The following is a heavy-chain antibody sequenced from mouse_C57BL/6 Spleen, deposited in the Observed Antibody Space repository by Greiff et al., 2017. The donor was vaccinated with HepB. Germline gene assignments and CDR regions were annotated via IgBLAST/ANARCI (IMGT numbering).Heavy chain of an antibody. CDR2: IYPGDGDT. V-gene: IGHV1-82*01. CDR1: GYAFSSSW. D-gene: IGHD1-1*01. J-gene: IGHJ2*01. CDR3: ARQYYGNSPYFDY. Sequence: VQLQQSGPELVKPGASVKISCKASGYAFSSSWMTWVKQRPGKGLEWIGRIYPGDGDTKYNGKFKGKDTLTADKSSSTAYMQLSSLTSEDSAVYFCARQYYGNSPYFDYWGQGTTLTVSS.